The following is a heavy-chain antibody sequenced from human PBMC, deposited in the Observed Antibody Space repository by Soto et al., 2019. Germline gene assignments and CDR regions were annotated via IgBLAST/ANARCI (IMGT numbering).Heavy chain of an antibody. D-gene: IGHD3-10*01. CDR3: ARDRSESYCPVYYYYGMDV. Sequence: GGSLRLSCAASGFTFSNYGMHWVRQAPGKGLEWVAVMWYDGDSKDYAGSVKGRFTISRDNSKNTLFLQMNSLRAEDTAVYFCARDRSESYCPVYYYYGMDVWGQGTAVTVSS. J-gene: IGHJ6*02. V-gene: IGHV3-33*01. CDR2: MWYDGDSK. CDR1: GFTFSNYG.